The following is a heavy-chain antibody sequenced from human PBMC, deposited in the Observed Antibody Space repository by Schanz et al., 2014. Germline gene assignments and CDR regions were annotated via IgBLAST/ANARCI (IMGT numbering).Heavy chain of an antibody. D-gene: IGHD3-10*01. V-gene: IGHV3-33*08. J-gene: IGHJ4*02. CDR3: ARGPIPIQGVPMDF. Sequence: QVQLVESGGGVVQPGGSLRLSCAASGFTFSDHYMDWVRQAPGKGLEWVANIGYDGSEKYYVDSVKGRFTISRDNSKDTLYLQMSGLTPEDTAVYYCARGPIPIQGVPMDFWGQGTLVTVSS. CDR2: IGYDGSEK. CDR1: GFTFSDHY.